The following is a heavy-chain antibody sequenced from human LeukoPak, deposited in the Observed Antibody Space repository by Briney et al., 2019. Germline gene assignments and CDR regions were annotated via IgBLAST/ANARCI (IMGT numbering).Heavy chain of an antibody. J-gene: IGHJ5*02. V-gene: IGHV3-48*03. CDR3: ARELRVTIFGVVTTPNWFDP. CDR1: GFTFSSYE. CDR2: ISSSGSTI. D-gene: IGHD3-3*01. Sequence: PGGSLRLSCAASGFTFSSYEMNWVRQAPGKGLEWVSYISSSGSTIYYADSVKGRFTISRDNAKNSLYLQMNSLRAEDTAVYYCARELRVTIFGVVTTPNWFDPWGQGTLVTVSS.